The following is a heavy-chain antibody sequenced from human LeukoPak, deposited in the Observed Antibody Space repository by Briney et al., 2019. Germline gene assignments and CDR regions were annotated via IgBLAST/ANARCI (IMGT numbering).Heavy chain of an antibody. CDR2: INWNGGST. J-gene: IGHJ4*02. CDR1: GFTFDDYG. V-gene: IGHV3-20*04. D-gene: IGHD1/OR15-1a*01. CDR3: AKVRANRFASFDY. Sequence: GGSLRLSCAASGFTFDDYGMSWVRQAPGKGPEWVSGINWNGGSTGYADSVKGRFTISRDNSKITLYLQMNSLRAEDTAVYYCAKVRANRFASFDYGGQGTLVTVSS.